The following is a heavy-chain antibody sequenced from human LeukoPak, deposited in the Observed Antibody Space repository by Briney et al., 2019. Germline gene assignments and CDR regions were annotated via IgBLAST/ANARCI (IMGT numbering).Heavy chain of an antibody. CDR1: GFTFSSYW. D-gene: IGHD3-9*01. Sequence: GGSLRLSCAGSGFTFSSYWMHWVRQAPGKGLVWVSCITSDGSTTTYADSVKGRFTISRDNAKNTLYLQMNSLRAEDTAVYYCAKFYDILTGYIDYWGQGTLVTVSS. CDR3: AKFYDILTGYIDY. CDR2: ITSDGSTT. J-gene: IGHJ4*02. V-gene: IGHV3-74*01.